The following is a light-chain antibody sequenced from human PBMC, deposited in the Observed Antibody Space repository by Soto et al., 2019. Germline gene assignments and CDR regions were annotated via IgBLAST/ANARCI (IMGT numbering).Light chain of an antibody. V-gene: IGKV1-13*02. CDR1: QGISSA. CDR2: DAS. J-gene: IGKJ4*01. Sequence: ALHLTQSPSSLSASVGDRVTITCRASQGISSALAWFQQKPGKAPQILIYDASSLESGVPSRFSGSGSGTDFTLTVSSLQPEDFATYYCQQFYSYPLTFGGGTKVDIK. CDR3: QQFYSYPLT.